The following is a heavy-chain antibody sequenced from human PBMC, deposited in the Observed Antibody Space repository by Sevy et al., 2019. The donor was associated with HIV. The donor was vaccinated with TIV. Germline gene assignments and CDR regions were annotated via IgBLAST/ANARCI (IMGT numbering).Heavy chain of an antibody. Sequence: SETLSLTCTVSGGSITSLYWNWIRQPPGKGLEWIANIYYNGHINYNPSLKSRVTLSLDTSKNQFSLRLSSVTAADTAVYYCAGMEVGGYDLLTGRSTGWFDPWGQGTLVTVSS. V-gene: IGHV4-59*08. D-gene: IGHD3-9*01. CDR3: AGMEVGGYDLLTGRSTGWFDP. CDR1: GGSITSLY. J-gene: IGHJ5*02. CDR2: IYYNGHI.